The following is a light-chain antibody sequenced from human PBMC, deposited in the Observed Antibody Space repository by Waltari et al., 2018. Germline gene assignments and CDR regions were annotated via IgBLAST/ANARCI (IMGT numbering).Light chain of an antibody. CDR2: DSS. V-gene: IGKV3-11*01. J-gene: IGKJ4*01. Sequence: EIVLTQSPATLSLSPGERATLSCRASQSVSTYLAWYQQRPGQPPSLLIYDSSSRATGIPDRFSGSGSETDFTLTISSLEPEDFAVYYCQQYYMWPLTFGGGTKVEI. CDR3: QQYYMWPLT. CDR1: QSVSTY.